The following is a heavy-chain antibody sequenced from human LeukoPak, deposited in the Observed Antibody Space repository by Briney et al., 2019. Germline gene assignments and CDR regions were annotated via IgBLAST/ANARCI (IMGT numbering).Heavy chain of an antibody. D-gene: IGHD3-22*01. CDR3: ARHYDTSGYWFYFDY. CDR2: IYYSGNT. J-gene: IGHJ4*02. Sequence: SETLSLTCTVSGGSISSYYWSWIRQPPGKGLEWIGYIYYSGNTNYNPSLKSRVTIPLDTSKNQFSLKLSSVTAADTAVYYCARHYDTSGYWFYFDYWGQGTLLTVSS. CDR1: GGSISSYY. V-gene: IGHV4-59*08.